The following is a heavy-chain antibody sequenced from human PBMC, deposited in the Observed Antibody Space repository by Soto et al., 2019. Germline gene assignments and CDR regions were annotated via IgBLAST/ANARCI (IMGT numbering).Heavy chain of an antibody. V-gene: IGHV1-69*01. J-gene: IGHJ6*02. CDR2: IIPIFGTA. Sequence: QVQLVQSGAEVKKPGSSVKVSCKASGGTFSSYAISWVRQAPGQGLEWMGGIIPIFGTANYAQKFQGRVTITADESTSTAYMELSSLRSEDTAVYYCARELGSSLPRCYYYGMDVWGQGTTVTVSS. CDR3: ARELGSSLPRCYYYGMDV. CDR1: GGTFSSYA. D-gene: IGHD6-13*01.